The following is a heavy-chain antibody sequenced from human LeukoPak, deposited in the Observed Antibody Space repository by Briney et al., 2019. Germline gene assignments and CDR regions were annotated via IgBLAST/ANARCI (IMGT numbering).Heavy chain of an antibody. J-gene: IGHJ6*03. Sequence: PSETLSLTCTVSGGSISSYYWSWIRQPLGKGLEWIGYIYYIGSTNYNPSLKSRVTISVDTFKNQFSLKLSSVTAADTAVYYCARGGDCSSTSCYGNDYYYYYYMDVWGKGTTVTVSS. D-gene: IGHD2-2*01. V-gene: IGHV4-59*01. CDR1: GGSISSYY. CDR3: ARGGDCSSTSCYGNDYYYYYYMDV. CDR2: IYYIGST.